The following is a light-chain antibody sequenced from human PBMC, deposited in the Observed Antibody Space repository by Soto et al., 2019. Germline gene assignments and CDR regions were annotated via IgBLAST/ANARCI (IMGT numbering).Light chain of an antibody. CDR3: QQYADQFT. Sequence: DIQMTQSPSPLSASVGDRVTITCQASQDIRNYLNWYQKKPGKAPRLLIYDASSLEAGVPSRFSGSGSDTDFTFTISSLQPEDFATYYCQQYADQFTFGPGTEVD. V-gene: IGKV1-33*01. CDR1: QDIRNY. CDR2: DAS. J-gene: IGKJ3*01.